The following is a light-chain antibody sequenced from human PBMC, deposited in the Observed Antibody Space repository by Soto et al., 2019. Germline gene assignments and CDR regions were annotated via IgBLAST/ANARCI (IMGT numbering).Light chain of an antibody. J-gene: IGLJ2*01. CDR1: SSNIGAGYD. Sequence: SVLTQPPSVSGAPGQKVTIPCTGSSSNIGAGYDVHWYQQLPGAAPTLLIYGDNDRPSGVPDRFSGSKSGTSASLAITGLQAEDEADYYCESYDSSLRDVVFGGGTKLTVL. CDR3: ESYDSSLRDVV. V-gene: IGLV1-40*01. CDR2: GDN.